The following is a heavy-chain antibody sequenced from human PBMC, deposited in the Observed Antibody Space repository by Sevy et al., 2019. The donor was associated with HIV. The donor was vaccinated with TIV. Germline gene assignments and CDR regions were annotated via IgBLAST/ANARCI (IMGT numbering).Heavy chain of an antibody. CDR3: ARVTSGYSINYYYYSYGMDV. J-gene: IGHJ6*02. V-gene: IGHV4-34*01. CDR1: GGSFSGYY. Sequence: SETLSLTCAVYGGSFSGYYWSWIRQPPGKGLEWIGEINHSGSTNYNPSLKSRVTISVDTSKNQFSLKLSCVTAADTAVYYCARVTSGYSINYYYYSYGMDVWGQGTTVTVSS. CDR2: INHSGST. D-gene: IGHD5-18*01.